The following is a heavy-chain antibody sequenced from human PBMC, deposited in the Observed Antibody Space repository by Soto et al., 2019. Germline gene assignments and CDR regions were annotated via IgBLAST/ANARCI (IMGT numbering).Heavy chain of an antibody. D-gene: IGHD3-10*01. Sequence: PSETLSLTCAVYGGSFSGYYWTWIRQPPGTGLEWIGEINHSGSTNYNPSLKSRVTISVDTSKNQFSLKLTSVTAADTAVYYCARASITMVRGVITYYYYYYGMDVWGQGTTVTVSS. J-gene: IGHJ6*02. V-gene: IGHV4-34*01. CDR1: GGSFSGYY. CDR2: INHSGST. CDR3: ARASITMVRGVITYYYYYYGMDV.